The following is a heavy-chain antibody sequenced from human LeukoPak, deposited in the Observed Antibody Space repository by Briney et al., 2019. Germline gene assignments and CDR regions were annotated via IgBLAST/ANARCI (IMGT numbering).Heavy chain of an antibody. V-gene: IGHV5-51*01. J-gene: IGHJ6*02. Sequence: GESLKISCKGSGYSFTSYWIGWVRQMPGKGLEGMGIIYPGDSDTRYSPSFQGQVTISADTSISTAYLQWSSLKASGTAMYSCARRRTTIFGVVIEGIDVWGQGTTVTVSS. D-gene: IGHD3-3*01. CDR2: IYPGDSDT. CDR1: GYSFTSYW. CDR3: ARRRTTIFGVVIEGIDV.